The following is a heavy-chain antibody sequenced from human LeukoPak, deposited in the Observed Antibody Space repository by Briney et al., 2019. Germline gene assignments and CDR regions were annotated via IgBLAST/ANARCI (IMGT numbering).Heavy chain of an antibody. Sequence: PGRSLRLSCAASGFTFRSYGMHWVRQAPGKGLEWVAVISYDGSNKYYAESVKGRFTISRDNSKNTLYLRMNSLRDEDTAVYYCAKDHTYDILTGYYYFDYWGQGTLVTVSS. CDR1: GFTFRSYG. CDR3: AKDHTYDILTGYYYFDY. V-gene: IGHV3-30*18. CDR2: ISYDGSNK. D-gene: IGHD3-9*01. J-gene: IGHJ4*02.